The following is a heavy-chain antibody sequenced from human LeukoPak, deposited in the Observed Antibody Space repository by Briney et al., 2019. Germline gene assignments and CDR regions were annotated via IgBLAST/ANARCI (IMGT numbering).Heavy chain of an antibody. V-gene: IGHV3-33*05. Sequence: GGSLRLSCAPSGFIFSGYGMHWVRQAPGKGLEWLSGVAYDGSEDDYADSVKGRFTISGDNSKNTLYLQMNSLRAEDTAVYYCARNAGEGYNWYFDLWGRGTLVTVSS. CDR3: ARNAGEGYNWYFDL. J-gene: IGHJ2*01. CDR1: GFIFSGYG. D-gene: IGHD5-18*01. CDR2: VAYDGSED.